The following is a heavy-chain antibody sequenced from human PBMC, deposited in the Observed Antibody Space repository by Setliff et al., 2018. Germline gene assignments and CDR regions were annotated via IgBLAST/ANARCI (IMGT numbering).Heavy chain of an antibody. V-gene: IGHV3-15*01. D-gene: IGHD4-4*01. Sequence: GESLRLSCSVSGITFKNAWMTWVRQAPGKGPEWVGRIKSSREGATSDYGAPAKGRFTISRDDSKNMIYLQMNNLKSDDTGFYYCTTGPRDSRNYMTWLDSWGQGTLVTVCS. CDR2: IKSSREGATS. J-gene: IGHJ5*01. CDR1: GITFKNAW. CDR3: TTGPRDSRNYMTWLDS.